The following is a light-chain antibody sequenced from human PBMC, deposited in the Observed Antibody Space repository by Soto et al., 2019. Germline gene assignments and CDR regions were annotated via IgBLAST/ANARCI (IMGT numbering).Light chain of an antibody. CDR2: EAS. CDR1: SSDVGSYNL. Sequence: QSALTQPASVSGSPGQSLTISCTGTSSDVGSYNLVSWYQQHPGKVPKIMIYEASKRPSGAPNRFSGSKSGNTASLTISGLQAEDEADYYCCSYAGSSTWVFGTGTKVTVL. J-gene: IGLJ1*01. V-gene: IGLV2-23*01. CDR3: CSYAGSSTWV.